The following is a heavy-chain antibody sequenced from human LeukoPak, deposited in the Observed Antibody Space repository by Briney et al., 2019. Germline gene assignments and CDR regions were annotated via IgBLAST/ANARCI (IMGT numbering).Heavy chain of an antibody. J-gene: IGHJ4*02. Sequence: SETLSLTCTVSGYSISSGYYWSWIRQPPGKGLEWIGEINHSGSTNYNPSLKSRVTISVDKSKNQFSPKLSSVTAADTAVYYCARLVVVAATPSPYFDYWGQGTLVTVSS. CDR1: GYSISSGYY. V-gene: IGHV4-38-2*02. CDR2: INHSGST. CDR3: ARLVVVAATPSPYFDY. D-gene: IGHD2-15*01.